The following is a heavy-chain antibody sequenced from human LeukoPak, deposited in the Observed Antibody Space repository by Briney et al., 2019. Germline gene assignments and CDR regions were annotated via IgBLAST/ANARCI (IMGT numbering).Heavy chain of an antibody. CDR2: IYHSGST. D-gene: IGHD2-2*01. CDR1: GYSISSGYN. J-gene: IGHJ4*02. Sequence: SETLSLTCTVSGYSISSGYNWDWIRQPPGKGLEWIGSIYHSGSTYYNPSLKSRVTISVDTSKNQFSLKLSSVTAADTAVYYCARDLGSTSHYMDYWGQGTLVTVSS. CDR3: ARDLGSTSHYMDY. V-gene: IGHV4-38-2*02.